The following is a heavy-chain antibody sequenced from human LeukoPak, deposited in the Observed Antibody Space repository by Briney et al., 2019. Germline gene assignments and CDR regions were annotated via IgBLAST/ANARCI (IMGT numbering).Heavy chain of an antibody. D-gene: IGHD4-4*01. V-gene: IGHV4-59*08. CDR2: IYHSGHT. CDR3: ARHPFQYPFDH. Sequence: PSETLSLTCTVSGASFSDYWSWLRRSPGKGLEWIGYIYHSGHTMSNPSLKSRVSLSLDTSNNQFSLKLSSVTAADTAVYYCARHPFQYPFDHWGQGTVVSVSS. J-gene: IGHJ5*02. CDR1: GASFSDY.